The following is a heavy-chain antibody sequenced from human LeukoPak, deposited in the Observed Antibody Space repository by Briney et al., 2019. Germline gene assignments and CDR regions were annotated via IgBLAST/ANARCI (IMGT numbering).Heavy chain of an antibody. CDR1: GGSISSGGYY. D-gene: IGHD3-10*01. Sequence: SQTLSLTCTVSGGSISSGGYYWSWVRQHPGKGLEWIGYIYYSGSTYYNPSLKSRVTISVDTSKNQFSLKLSSVTAADTAVYYCARVPGGTYYYGSGSYSKGPSGWFDPWGQGTLVTVSS. J-gene: IGHJ5*02. CDR2: IYYSGST. CDR3: ARVPGGTYYYGSGSYSKGPSGWFDP. V-gene: IGHV4-31*03.